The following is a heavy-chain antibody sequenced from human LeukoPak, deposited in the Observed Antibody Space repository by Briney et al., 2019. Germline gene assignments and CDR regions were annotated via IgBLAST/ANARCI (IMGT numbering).Heavy chain of an antibody. V-gene: IGHV4-31*03. CDR2: IYDSGST. Sequence: SETLSLTCTVSGGSISRGGYYWSWIRQHPGKGLEWIRYIYDSGSTYYNPSLKSRVTISVDTSKNQFSLRLSSVTAADTAVYYCAREGVQGQRYYFDYWGQGTLVTVSS. CDR1: GGSISRGGYY. J-gene: IGHJ4*02. CDR3: AREGVQGQRYYFDY. D-gene: IGHD3-10*01.